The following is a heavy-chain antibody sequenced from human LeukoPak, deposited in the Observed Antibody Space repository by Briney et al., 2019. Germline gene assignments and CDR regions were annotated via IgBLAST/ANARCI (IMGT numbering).Heavy chain of an antibody. D-gene: IGHD3-16*01. CDR1: GFTFSSYS. CDR3: ARVRYRLSETYIDY. V-gene: IGHV3-21*04. J-gene: IGHJ4*02. Sequence: PAGSLRLSCAASGFTFSSYSMNWVRQAPGKGLEWVSSISSSSSYIYYADSVKGRFTISRDNAKNSLYLQMNSLRAEDTAVYYCARVRYRLSETYIDYWGQGTLVTVSS. CDR2: ISSSSSYI.